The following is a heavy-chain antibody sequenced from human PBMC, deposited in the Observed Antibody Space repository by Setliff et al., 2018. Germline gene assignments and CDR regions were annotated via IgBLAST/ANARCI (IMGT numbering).Heavy chain of an antibody. Sequence: ASETLSLTCTVSGASISSYHWNWLRQPAGKGLEWIGRLSDSGRTTYNPSLKSRVTMSLDTPKNQFSLKRSSVTAADTAIYYCVRKRGGMVRGALNYYYGMDVWGQGTTVTVSS. V-gene: IGHV4-4*07. CDR2: LSDSGRT. J-gene: IGHJ6*02. CDR1: GASISSYH. D-gene: IGHD3-10*01. CDR3: VRKRGGMVRGALNYYYGMDV.